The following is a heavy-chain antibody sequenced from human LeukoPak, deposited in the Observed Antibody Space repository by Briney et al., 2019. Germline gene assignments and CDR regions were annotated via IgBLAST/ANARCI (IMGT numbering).Heavy chain of an antibody. J-gene: IGHJ3*02. V-gene: IGHV4-59*12. CDR1: GGSISTYY. CDR2: IYHSGST. Sequence: SETLSLTCTVSGGSISTYYWNWIRQPPGKGLEWTGYIYHSGSTNYNPSLQSRVTLSVDTSKNQFSLQLNSVTPEDTAVYYCARLGGRNDAFDIWGQGTMVTVSS. CDR3: ARLGGRNDAFDI. D-gene: IGHD4-23*01.